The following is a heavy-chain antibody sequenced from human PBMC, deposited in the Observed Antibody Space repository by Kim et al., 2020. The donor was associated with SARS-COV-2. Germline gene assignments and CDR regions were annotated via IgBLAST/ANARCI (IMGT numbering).Heavy chain of an antibody. CDR1: GFTFDDYA. Sequence: GGSLRLSCAASGFTFDDYAMHWVRQAPGKGLEWVSGISWNSGSIGYADSVKGRFTISRDNAKNSLYLQMNSLRAEDTALYYCAKDYTGHYDILTGYPTFGPWGQGTLVTLSS. D-gene: IGHD3-9*01. J-gene: IGHJ5*02. CDR3: AKDYTGHYDILTGYPTFGP. V-gene: IGHV3-9*01. CDR2: ISWNSGSI.